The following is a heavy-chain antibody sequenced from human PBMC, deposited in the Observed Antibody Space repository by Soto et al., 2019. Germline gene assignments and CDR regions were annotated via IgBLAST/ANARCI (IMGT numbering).Heavy chain of an antibody. J-gene: IGHJ4*02. CDR3: AKDQDQRFLSYFDY. V-gene: IGHV3-23*01. CDR2: ISGSGGST. Sequence: GGSLRLSCASSGLTCSSYAMSWVRQAPGKGLEWVSAISGSGGSTYYADSVKGRFTISRDNSKNTLYLQMNSLRAEDTAVYYCAKDQDQRFLSYFDYWGQGTLVTVSS. CDR1: GLTCSSYA. D-gene: IGHD3-3*01.